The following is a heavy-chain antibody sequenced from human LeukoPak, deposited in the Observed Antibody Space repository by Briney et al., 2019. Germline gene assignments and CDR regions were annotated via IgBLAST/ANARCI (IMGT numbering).Heavy chain of an antibody. D-gene: IGHD2-2*02. Sequence: KDDGSEKNYMDSVKGRFTISRDNAKNLLYLEMNSLRVEDTAIYYCAKDPGHCTGMFCYTNYWGQGTLVTVSS. CDR3: AKDPGHCTGMFCYTNY. V-gene: IGHV3-7*04. CDR2: KDDGSEK. J-gene: IGHJ4*02.